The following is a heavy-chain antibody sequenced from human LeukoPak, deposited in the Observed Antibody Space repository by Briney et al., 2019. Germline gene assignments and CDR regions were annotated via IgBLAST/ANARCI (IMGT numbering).Heavy chain of an antibody. V-gene: IGHV4-34*01. CDR3: ARGYYYDSSGYYPDPEYFDY. CDR1: GFTFSSYS. J-gene: IGHJ4*02. CDR2: INHSGST. D-gene: IGHD3-22*01. Sequence: YPGGSLRLSCAASGFTFSSYSMNWVRQPPGKGLEWIGEINHSGSTNYNPSLKSRVTISVDTSKNQFSLKLSSVTAADTAVYYCARGYYYDSSGYYPDPEYFDYWGQGTLVTVSS.